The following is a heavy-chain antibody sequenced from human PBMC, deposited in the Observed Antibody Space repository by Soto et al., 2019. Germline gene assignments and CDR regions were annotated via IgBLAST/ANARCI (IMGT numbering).Heavy chain of an antibody. D-gene: IGHD1-26*01. V-gene: IGHV4-4*02. J-gene: IGHJ4*02. CDR1: SGSITTSVL. CDR2: VAHDGHT. CDR3: VGGRDYDY. Sequence: SETLSLTCDVSSGSITTSVLWTWVRQFPGKGLEWIGGVAHDGHTNYNPSLSGRVTMSVDLSNSQFSLKVASVTAADTAVYFCVGGRDYDYWGQGTLVTVSS.